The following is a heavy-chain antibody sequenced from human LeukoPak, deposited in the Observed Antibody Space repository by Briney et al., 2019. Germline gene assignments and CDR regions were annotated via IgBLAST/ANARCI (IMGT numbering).Heavy chain of an antibody. Sequence: GGSLRLSCAASGFTLSDHYMDWVRQAPGKGLEWVGRIRNKANSYTTEDAASVKGRFTISRDDLRNSLYLQMNSLKTEDTAVYYCARVGDYDSSGYYPLGYWGQGTLVTVSS. CDR3: ARVGDYDSSGYYPLGY. CDR2: IRNKANSYTT. V-gene: IGHV3-72*01. D-gene: IGHD3-22*01. CDR1: GFTLSDHY. J-gene: IGHJ4*02.